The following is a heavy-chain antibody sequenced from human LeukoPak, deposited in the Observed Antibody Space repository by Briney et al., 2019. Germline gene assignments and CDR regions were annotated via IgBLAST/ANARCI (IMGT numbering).Heavy chain of an antibody. CDR3: AYRNNFEY. Sequence: TGGSLRLSCAASGFSFSGLWMNWVRQPPGKGLEWVANIKADGSEKYYVDSVKGRFTISRDDAKRTVDLQMDNLRAEDTAIYYCAYRNNFEYWGQGALVTVSS. V-gene: IGHV3-7*05. CDR2: IKADGSEK. CDR1: GFSFSGLW. D-gene: IGHD1-26*01. J-gene: IGHJ4*02.